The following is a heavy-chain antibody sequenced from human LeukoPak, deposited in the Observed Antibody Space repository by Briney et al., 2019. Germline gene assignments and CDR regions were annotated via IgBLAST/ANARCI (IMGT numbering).Heavy chain of an antibody. CDR2: IKQDGSEK. CDR1: GFTFSSYW. Sequence: GGSLRLSCAASGFTFSSYWMSWVRQAPGKGLEWVANIKQDGSEKYYVDSVKGRFTISRDNAKNSLYLQMNSLRAEDTAVYYCARDLPAFGVHYMDVWGKGTTVTVSS. D-gene: IGHD3-10*01. V-gene: IGHV3-7*01. CDR3: ARDLPAFGVHYMDV. J-gene: IGHJ6*03.